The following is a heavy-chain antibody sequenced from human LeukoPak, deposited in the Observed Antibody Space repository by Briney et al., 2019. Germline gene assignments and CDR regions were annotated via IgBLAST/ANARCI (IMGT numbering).Heavy chain of an antibody. CDR1: GYTFTSYA. D-gene: IGHD1-1*01. J-gene: IGHJ4*02. V-gene: IGHV1-3*01. CDR3: VRHERDFDY. Sequence: ASVNVSCKASGYTFTSYAMHWVRQAPGQRLEWMGWVNGGSGNTKYSQKFQGRVTITRDTSASTAYMELRSLRSEDTAVYFCVRHERDFDYWGQGTQVTVSS. CDR2: VNGGSGNT.